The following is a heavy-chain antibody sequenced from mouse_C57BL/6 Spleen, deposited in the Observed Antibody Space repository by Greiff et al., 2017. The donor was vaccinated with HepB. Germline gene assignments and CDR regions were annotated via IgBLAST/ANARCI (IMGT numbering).Heavy chain of an antibody. CDR2: ISDGGSYT. CDR3: ARDPSYSNYERAWFAY. Sequence: EVMLVESGGGLVKPGGSLKLSCAASGFTFSSYAMSWVRQTPEKRLEWVATISDGGSYTYYPDNVKGRFTISRDNAKNNLYLQMSHLKSEDTAMYYCARDPSYSNYERAWFAYWGQGTLVTVSA. CDR1: GFTFSSYA. V-gene: IGHV5-4*01. D-gene: IGHD2-5*01. J-gene: IGHJ3*01.